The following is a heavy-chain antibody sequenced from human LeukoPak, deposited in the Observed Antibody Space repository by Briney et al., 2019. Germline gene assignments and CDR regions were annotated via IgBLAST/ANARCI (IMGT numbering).Heavy chain of an antibody. V-gene: IGHV3-23*01. Sequence: GGSLRLSCAASGFTFSSYAMSWVRQAPGKWLEWVSAISGSGGSTYYAHSVKGRFTISRDNSKNTLYLQMNSLRAEDTAVYYCAKVPIVVVITADFDYWGQGTLVTVSS. CDR1: GFTFSSYA. D-gene: IGHD3-22*01. CDR2: ISGSGGST. J-gene: IGHJ4*02. CDR3: AKVPIVVVITADFDY.